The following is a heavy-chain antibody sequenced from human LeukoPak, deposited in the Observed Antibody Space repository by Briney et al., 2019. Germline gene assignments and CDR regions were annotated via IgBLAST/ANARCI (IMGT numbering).Heavy chain of an antibody. Sequence: YXIGGGRQLPGKGLEGMGIIYPGDSDTRYSPSFQGQVTISADKSISTAYLQWSSLKASDTAMYYCARRGYCSSTSCLFDPWGQGTLVTVSS. CDR3: ARRGYCSSTSCLFDP. J-gene: IGHJ5*02. V-gene: IGHV5-51*01. CDR2: IYPGDSDT. CDR1: YX. D-gene: IGHD2-2*01.